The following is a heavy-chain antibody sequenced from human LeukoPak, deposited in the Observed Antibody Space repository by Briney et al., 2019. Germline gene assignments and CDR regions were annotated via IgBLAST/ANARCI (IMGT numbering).Heavy chain of an antibody. J-gene: IGHJ5*02. Sequence: SETLSLTCTVSGGSLSSYYWSWIRQPPGKGLEWIGYIYYTGSTNYSPSLKSRVTISVDTSKNQFSLKLSSVTAADTAVYYCARDFAGCSNGTCYSRFDPWGQGTLVTVSS. CDR2: IYYTGST. V-gene: IGHV4-59*01. CDR1: GGSLSSYY. D-gene: IGHD2-15*01. CDR3: ARDFAGCSNGTCYSRFDP.